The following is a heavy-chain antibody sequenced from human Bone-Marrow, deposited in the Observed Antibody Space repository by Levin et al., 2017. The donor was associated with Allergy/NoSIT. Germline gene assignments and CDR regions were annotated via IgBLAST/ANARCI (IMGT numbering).Heavy chain of an antibody. J-gene: IGHJ6*02. CDR1: GFTFSSYA. CDR2: ISYDGSNK. Sequence: PGGSLRLSCAASGFTFSSYAMHWVRQAPGKGLEWAAVISYDGSNKYYADSVKGRFTISRDNSKNTLYLQMNSLRAEDTAVYYCARDHLRWLVVYYYGMDVWGQGTTVTVSS. D-gene: IGHD6-19*01. V-gene: IGHV3-30-3*01. CDR3: ARDHLRWLVVYYYGMDV.